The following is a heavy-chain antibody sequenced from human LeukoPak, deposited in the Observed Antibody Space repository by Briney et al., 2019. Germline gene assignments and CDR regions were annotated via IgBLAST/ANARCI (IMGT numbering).Heavy chain of an antibody. V-gene: IGHV4-61*02. CDR1: GGSISSGSYY. Sequence: PLETLSLTCTVSGGSISSGSYYWSWIRQPAGKGLEWIGRIYTSGSTNYNPSLKSRVTISVDTSKNQFSLKLSSVTAADTAVYYCARDGGIAAPSFDYWGQGTLVTVSS. J-gene: IGHJ4*02. D-gene: IGHD6-13*01. CDR2: IYTSGST. CDR3: ARDGGIAAPSFDY.